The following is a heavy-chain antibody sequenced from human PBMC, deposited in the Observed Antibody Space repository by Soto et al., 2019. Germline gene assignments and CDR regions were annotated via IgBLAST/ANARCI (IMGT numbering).Heavy chain of an antibody. D-gene: IGHD3-16*02. J-gene: IGHJ4*02. Sequence: ASVKVSCKATGYTFTAYAMHWVRQAPGQRLEWMGWINPANGNTKYSQKFQGRLTITSDTSANTVYMELNSLTSEDTAMYYCTRSAISPYGGLIGPFDYWGQGNLVTVPQ. V-gene: IGHV1-3*01. CDR3: TRSAISPYGGLIGPFDY. CDR1: GYTFTAYA. CDR2: INPANGNT.